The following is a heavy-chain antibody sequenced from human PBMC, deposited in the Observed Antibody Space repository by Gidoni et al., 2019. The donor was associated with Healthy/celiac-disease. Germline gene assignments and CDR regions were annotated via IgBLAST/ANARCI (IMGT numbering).Heavy chain of an antibody. V-gene: IGHV1-46*01. CDR1: GYTFTSYY. CDR3: ASVGGWLPRPLYYYYGMDV. J-gene: IGHJ6*02. CDR2: INPSGGST. D-gene: IGHD3-9*01. Sequence: QVQLVQSGAEVKKPGASVKVSCKASGYTFTSYYMHWVRQAPGQGLEWMGIINPSGGSTSYAQKVQGRVTMTRDTSTSTVYMELSSLRSEDTAVYYCASVGGWLPRPLYYYYGMDVWGQGTTVTVSS.